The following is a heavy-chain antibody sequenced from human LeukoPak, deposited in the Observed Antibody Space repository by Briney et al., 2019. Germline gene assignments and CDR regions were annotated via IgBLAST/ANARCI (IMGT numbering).Heavy chain of an antibody. D-gene: IGHD3-16*02. CDR1: GFTFSSYA. Sequence: GGSLRLSCAASGFTFSSYAMSWVRQAPGKGLEWVSAISGSGGSTYYADSVKGRFTISRDNAKNSLYLQMNSLRAEDTAVYYCARDNPDYDYIWGSYRGGDAFDIWGQGTMVTVSS. J-gene: IGHJ3*02. V-gene: IGHV3-23*01. CDR3: ARDNPDYDYIWGSYRGGDAFDI. CDR2: ISGSGGST.